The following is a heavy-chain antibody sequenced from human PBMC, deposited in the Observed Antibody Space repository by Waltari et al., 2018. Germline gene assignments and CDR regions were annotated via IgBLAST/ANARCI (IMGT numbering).Heavy chain of an antibody. V-gene: IGHV4-59*01. CDR2: IYYSGST. J-gene: IGHJ4*02. CDR1: GGSISSYY. Sequence: QVQLQESGPGLVKPSETLSLTCTVSGGSISSYYWSWIRQPPGKGLEWIGYIYYSGSTNYNPSLKSRVTISVDTSKNQFSLKLSSVTAADTAVYYCARAYYSSGWEFDYWGQGTLVTVSS. CDR3: ARAYYSSGWEFDY. D-gene: IGHD6-19*01.